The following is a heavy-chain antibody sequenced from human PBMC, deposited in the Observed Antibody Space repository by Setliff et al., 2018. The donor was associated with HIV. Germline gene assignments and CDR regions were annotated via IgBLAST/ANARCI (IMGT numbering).Heavy chain of an antibody. CDR3: VRAYCSRTTCYDDYYYMDV. CDR1: GDSITGHY. Sequence: SETLSLTCTVSGDSITGHYWGWIRQPPGKGLEWIGSSYYSGSTDHNPSLKRRVSISLDTSKNQFSLRLNSATAADTAAYHCVRAYCSRTTCYDDYYYMDVWGKGSTVTVSS. V-gene: IGHV4-39*07. D-gene: IGHD2-2*01. CDR2: SYYSGST. J-gene: IGHJ6*03.